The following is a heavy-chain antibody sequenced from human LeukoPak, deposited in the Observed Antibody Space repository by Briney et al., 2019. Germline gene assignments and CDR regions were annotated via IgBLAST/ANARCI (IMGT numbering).Heavy chain of an antibody. J-gene: IGHJ4*02. CDR3: ATLRGASTAVFDS. Sequence: PSETLSLTCTVSGGSINYDYWSWIRQSPGKRLEWIGYIHYSGATNYSPSLNSRVTISVDTSKNQFSLKLSSVTAADTTLYYCATLRGASTAVFDSWGQGTLVTVSS. D-gene: IGHD2-21*02. CDR2: IHYSGAT. CDR1: GGSINYDY. V-gene: IGHV4-59*08.